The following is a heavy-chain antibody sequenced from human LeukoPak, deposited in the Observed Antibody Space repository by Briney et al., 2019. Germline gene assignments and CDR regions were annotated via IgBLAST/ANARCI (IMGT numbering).Heavy chain of an antibody. V-gene: IGHV3-64*01. Sequence: GGSLRLSCAASGFTFSTCAMHWVRQAPGKGLEYVSAISSNGGATYYANSVKGRFTISRDNSKNTLYLQMGSLRAEDMAVYYCAREGAAASVDYWGQGTLVTVSS. D-gene: IGHD6-13*01. CDR1: GFTFSTCA. CDR2: ISSNGGAT. CDR3: AREGAAASVDY. J-gene: IGHJ4*02.